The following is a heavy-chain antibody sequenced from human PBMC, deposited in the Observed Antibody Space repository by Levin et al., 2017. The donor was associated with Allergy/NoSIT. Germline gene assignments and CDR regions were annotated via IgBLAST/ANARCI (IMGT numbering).Heavy chain of an antibody. J-gene: IGHJ4*02. CDR3: ARSPDYGSGNSRFRALDY. CDR1: GFTFRTYA. CDR2: ISYDGSTE. D-gene: IGHD3-10*01. V-gene: IGHV3-30*04. Sequence: GGSLRLSCAASGFTFRTYAMHWVRQAPGKGLEWVTVISYDGSTEYYADSVRGRFTISKDNSKDTLYLQMNSLRADDTAVYFCARSPDYGSGNSRFRALDYWGQGTLVTVSS.